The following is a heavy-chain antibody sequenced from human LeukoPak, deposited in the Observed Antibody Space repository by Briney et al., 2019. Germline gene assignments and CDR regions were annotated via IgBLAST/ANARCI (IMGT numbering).Heavy chain of an antibody. J-gene: IGHJ6*03. D-gene: IGHD6-13*01. Sequence: SQTLSLTCTVSGGSISSGSYYWSWIRQPAGKGLEWIGRIYTSGSTNYNPSLKSRVTISVDTSKNQFSLKLSSVTAADTAVYYCARDRSLRGSSWSYYYYYYYMDVWGKGTTVTVSS. CDR3: ARDRSLRGSSWSYYYYYYYMDV. CDR2: IYTSGST. CDR1: GGSISSGSYY. V-gene: IGHV4-61*02.